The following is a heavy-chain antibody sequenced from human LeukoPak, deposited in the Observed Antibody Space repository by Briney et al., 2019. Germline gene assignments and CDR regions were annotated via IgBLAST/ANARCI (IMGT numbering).Heavy chain of an antibody. J-gene: IGHJ5*02. CDR3: ARDRKIFGVVIINNWFDP. V-gene: IGHV1-18*01. D-gene: IGHD3-3*01. Sequence: ASVKVSCKASGYTFTSYGISWVRQAPGQGLEWMGWISAYNGNTNYAQKLQGRVTMTTDTSTSTAYMELRSPRSDDTAVYYCARDRKIFGVVIINNWFDPWGQGTLVTVSS. CDR2: ISAYNGNT. CDR1: GYTFTSYG.